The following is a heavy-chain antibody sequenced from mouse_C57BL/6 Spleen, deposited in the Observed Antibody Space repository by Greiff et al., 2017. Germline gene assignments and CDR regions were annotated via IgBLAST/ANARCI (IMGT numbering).Heavy chain of an antibody. D-gene: IGHD2-4*01. CDR3: ARCDYGGDDAMDY. Sequence: QVQLQQSGAELVKPGASVKISCKASGYAFSCYWMNWVKQRPGKGLEWIGQIYPGDGDTNYNGKFKGTATLTADKSSSTAYMQLISLTYEDSSVYFCARCDYGGDDAMDYWGQGTSVTVSA. CDR1: GYAFSCYW. CDR2: IYPGDGDT. V-gene: IGHV1-80*01. J-gene: IGHJ4*01.